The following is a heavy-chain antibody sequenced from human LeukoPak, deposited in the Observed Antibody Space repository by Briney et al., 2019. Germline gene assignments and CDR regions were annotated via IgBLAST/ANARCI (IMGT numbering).Heavy chain of an antibody. CDR3: AELGITMIGGV. Sequence: GGSLRLSCAASGFTVSANYMSWVRQAPGKGLEWVSYISSSGSTIYYADSVKGRFTISRDNAKNSLYLQMNSLRAEDTAVYYCAELGITMIGGVWGKGTTVTISS. V-gene: IGHV3-11*04. J-gene: IGHJ6*04. CDR1: GFTVSANY. D-gene: IGHD3-10*02. CDR2: ISSSGSTI.